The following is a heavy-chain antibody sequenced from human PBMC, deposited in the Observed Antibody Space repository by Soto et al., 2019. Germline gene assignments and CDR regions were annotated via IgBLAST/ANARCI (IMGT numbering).Heavy chain of an antibody. CDR3: FFQAEDGIRDTVPVSAFLLNRSSDL. J-gene: IGHJ2*01. CDR2: ISGSGGST. V-gene: IGHV3-23*01. D-gene: IGHD2-15*01. Sequence: KGLEWVSAISGSGGSTYSADSVKVRFTISRDNSKNTLYLQINSLRAEDTVVYFFFFQAEDGIRDTVPVSAFLLNRSSDL.